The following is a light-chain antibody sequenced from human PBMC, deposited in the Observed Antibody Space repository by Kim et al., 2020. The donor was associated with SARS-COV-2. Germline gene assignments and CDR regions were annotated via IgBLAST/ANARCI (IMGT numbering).Light chain of an antibody. CDR2: DNT. V-gene: IGLV1-40*01. CDR3: QSYDTSLSGVL. J-gene: IGLJ2*01. CDR1: SSNIGAGYD. Sequence: QSVLTQPPSVSGAPGQRVTISCSGSSSNIGAGYDVHWYQHLPGAAPKLLIFDNTNRPSGVPDRFSGSRSGTSASLAITGLQAEDEAHYFCQSYDTSLSGVLFGGGTQLTVL.